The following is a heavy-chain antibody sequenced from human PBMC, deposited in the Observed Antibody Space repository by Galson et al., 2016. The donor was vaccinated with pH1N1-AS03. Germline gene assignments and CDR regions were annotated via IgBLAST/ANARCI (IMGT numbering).Heavy chain of an antibody. CDR3: ARGGVMVPTSLEAFDI. J-gene: IGHJ3*02. CDR1: GDSISSGFYY. CDR2: IFYSGGT. Sequence: LSLTCPVSGDSISSGFYYWSWFRHHPGKGLEWIGYIFYSGGTYYNPSLKSRSATSLDTSKNQFSLKLNSVTAADTAVYFCARGGVMVPTSLEAFDIWGPGTMVTVSS. V-gene: IGHV4-31*03. D-gene: IGHD4/OR15-4a*01.